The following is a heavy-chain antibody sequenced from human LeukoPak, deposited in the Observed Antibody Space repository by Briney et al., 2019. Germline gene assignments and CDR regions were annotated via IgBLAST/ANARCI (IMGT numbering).Heavy chain of an antibody. D-gene: IGHD6-13*01. CDR2: INPNSGGT. J-gene: IGHJ4*02. Sequence: ASVKVSCKASGYTFTGYYMHWVRQAPGQGLEGMGWINPNSGGTNYAQKFQGRVTMTRDTSISTAYMELSRLRSDDTAVYYCAREIYSSSFFDYWGQGTLVTVSS. CDR1: GYTFTGYY. CDR3: AREIYSSSFFDY. V-gene: IGHV1-2*02.